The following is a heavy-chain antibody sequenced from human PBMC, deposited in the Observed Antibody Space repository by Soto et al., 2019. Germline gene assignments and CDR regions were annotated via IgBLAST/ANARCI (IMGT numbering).Heavy chain of an antibody. Sequence: GGSLRLSCAASGFTFSSYWMSWVRQAPGKGLEWVANIKQDGSEKYYVDSVKGRFTISRDNAKNSLYLQMNSLRAEDTAVYYCAREGYSTAYYYYGMDVWGQGTTVTVSS. V-gene: IGHV3-7*01. D-gene: IGHD2-15*01. CDR1: GFTFSSYW. CDR3: AREGYSTAYYYYGMDV. CDR2: IKQDGSEK. J-gene: IGHJ6*02.